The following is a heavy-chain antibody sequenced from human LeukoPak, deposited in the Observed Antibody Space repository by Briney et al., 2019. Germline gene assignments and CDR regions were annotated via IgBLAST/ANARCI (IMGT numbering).Heavy chain of an antibody. CDR3: ARDPRYSSDV. CDR1: GFTFSSYW. J-gene: IGHJ6*02. Sequence: PGRSLRLSCAASGFTFSSYWMSWVSQDPGNGLEWVANIKQDGSEKYYVDSVKGRFTISRDNAKNSLYLQMNSLRAEDTAVYYCARDPRYSSDVWGQGTTVTVSS. D-gene: IGHD6-19*01. V-gene: IGHV3-7*03. CDR2: IKQDGSEK.